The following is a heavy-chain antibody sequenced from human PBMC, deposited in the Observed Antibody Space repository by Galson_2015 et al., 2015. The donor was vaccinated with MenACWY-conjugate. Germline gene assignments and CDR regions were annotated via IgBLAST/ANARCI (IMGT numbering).Heavy chain of an antibody. J-gene: IGHJ3*02. D-gene: IGHD6-19*01. CDR2: ISAYNGNI. CDR1: GYTFTSYG. Sequence: SVKVSCKASGYTFTSYGFSWVRQASGQGLEWIGWISAYNGNINYAQKFQGRVTMTTDTSTSTAYMELRSLRSDDTAVYYCARRSGWTNDAFDIWGQGTMVTVSS. V-gene: IGHV1-18*01. CDR3: ARRSGWTNDAFDI.